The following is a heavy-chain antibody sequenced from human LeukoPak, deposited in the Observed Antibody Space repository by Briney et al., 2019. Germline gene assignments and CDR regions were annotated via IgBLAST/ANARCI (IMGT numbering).Heavy chain of an antibody. D-gene: IGHD6-6*01. CDR2: IIPIFGTA. Sequence: ASVKVSCTASGGTFSSYAISWVRQAPGQGLEWMGGIIPIFGTANYAQKFQGRVTITADESTSTAYMELSSLRSEDTAVYYCARDLPNSSSSGSFDYWGQGTLVTVSS. CDR3: ARDLPNSSSSGSFDY. V-gene: IGHV1-69*13. J-gene: IGHJ4*02. CDR1: GGTFSSYA.